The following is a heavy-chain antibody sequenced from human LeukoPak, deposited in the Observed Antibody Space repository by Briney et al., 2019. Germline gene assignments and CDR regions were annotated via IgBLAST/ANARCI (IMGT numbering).Heavy chain of an antibody. Sequence: GASVKVSCKASGYTFTSYDINWVRQATGQGLEWMGWMNPNSGNTGYAQKFQGRVTMTRNTSISTAYMELSSLRSEDTAAYYCARRTPAEYYYYYGMDVWGQGTTVTVSS. CDR1: GYTFTSYD. V-gene: IGHV1-8*01. J-gene: IGHJ6*02. CDR3: ARRTPAEYYYYYGMDV. D-gene: IGHD4-23*01. CDR2: MNPNSGNT.